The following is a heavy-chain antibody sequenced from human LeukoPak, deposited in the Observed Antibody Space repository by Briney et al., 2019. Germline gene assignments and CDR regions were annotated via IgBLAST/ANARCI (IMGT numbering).Heavy chain of an antibody. Sequence: GGSLRLSCVASGFTFSSYGMHWVRQAPGKGLEWVAFIRYDGSNKYYADSVKGRFTISRDNSKNTLYLQMNSLRAEDTAVYYCAKGSRITMVRGVDMDVWGKGTTVTVSS. CDR1: GFTFSSYG. D-gene: IGHD3-10*01. V-gene: IGHV3-30*02. CDR3: AKGSRITMVRGVDMDV. CDR2: IRYDGSNK. J-gene: IGHJ6*03.